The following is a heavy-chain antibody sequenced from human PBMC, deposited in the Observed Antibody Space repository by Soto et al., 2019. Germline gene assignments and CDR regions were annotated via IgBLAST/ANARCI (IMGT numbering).Heavy chain of an antibody. CDR1: GGTFSSYA. Sequence: SVKVSCKASGGTFSSYAISWVRQAPGQGLEWMGGIIPIFGTANYAQKFQGRVTITADESTSTAYMELSSLRSEDTAVYYCAVDVDIVATVSLHSDYYGMDVWGQGTTVTVSS. V-gene: IGHV1-69*13. CDR2: IIPIFGTA. CDR3: AVDVDIVATVSLHSDYYGMDV. J-gene: IGHJ6*02. D-gene: IGHD5-12*01.